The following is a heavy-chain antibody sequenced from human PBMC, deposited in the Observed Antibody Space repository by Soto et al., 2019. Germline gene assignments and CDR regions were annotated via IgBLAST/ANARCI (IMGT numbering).Heavy chain of an antibody. D-gene: IGHD6-13*01. V-gene: IGHV6-1*01. Sequence: PSETLSLTCAISGHSVSSNSAAWNWIRQTPSRGLEWLGRTYYRSKSYNDYAVSVKSRITINPDTSKNQFSLQLNSVNPEDTAVYYCARGGSSWSDFDYYYYGMDVWGQGTTVTVSS. CDR3: ARGGSSWSDFDYYYYGMDV. J-gene: IGHJ6*02. CDR2: TYYRSKSYN. CDR1: GHSVSSNSAA.